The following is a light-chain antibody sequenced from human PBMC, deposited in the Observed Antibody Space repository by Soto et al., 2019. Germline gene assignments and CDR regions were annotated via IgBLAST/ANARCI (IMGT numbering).Light chain of an antibody. J-gene: IGKJ2*01. CDR1: LTIRTW. CDR2: GAK. CDR3: QQYNSYSGDT. Sequence: IQMTQSPSTLSASVGDRVTITCRASLTIRTWLAWFQQKPGKAPQLLIYGAKNLESGVPSRFSGSGSGTEFTLTIDSLQPDDFATYYCQQYNSYSGDTFGQGTKVEI. V-gene: IGKV1-5*01.